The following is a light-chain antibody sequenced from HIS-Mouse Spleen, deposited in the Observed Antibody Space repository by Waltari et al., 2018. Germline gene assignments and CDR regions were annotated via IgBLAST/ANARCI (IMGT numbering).Light chain of an antibody. CDR2: EGS. Sequence: QSALTQPASVSGSPGPSITISCTGTSSDVGSYNLFPRYQQHPGKAPKLMIYEGSKRPSGVSNRFSGSKSGNTASLTISGLQAEDEADYYCCSYAGSSTYVFGTGTKVTVL. V-gene: IGLV2-23*01. CDR3: CSYAGSSTYV. J-gene: IGLJ1*01. CDR1: SSDVGSYNL.